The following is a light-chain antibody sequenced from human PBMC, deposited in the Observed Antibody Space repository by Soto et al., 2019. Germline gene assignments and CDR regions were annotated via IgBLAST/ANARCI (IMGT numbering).Light chain of an antibody. J-gene: IGLJ1*01. CDR3: QTFDSSRFYV. V-gene: IGLV1-40*01. CDR2: GNS. Sequence: QSVLTQPPSVSGAPGQRVTISCTGSSSNIGTGYDVPWYQQLPGTAPKLLIYGNSNRPSGVPDRFSGSKSGTSASLAITGRQAEDDADYYCQTFDSSRFYVFGTGTQLTVL. CDR1: SSNIGTGYD.